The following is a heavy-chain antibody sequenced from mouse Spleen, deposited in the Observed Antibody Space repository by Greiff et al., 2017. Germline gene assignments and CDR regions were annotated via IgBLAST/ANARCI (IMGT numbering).Heavy chain of an antibody. D-gene: IGHD1-2*01. Sequence: QVQLQQSGAELVKPGASVKVSCKASGYTFTEYTIHWVKQRPGQGLEWIGWFYPGTGSIKYNEKFKDKATLTADKSSSTVYMDLSRLTSEDSAVYFCARHEDCGLRLDAMDYWGQGTSVTVSS. CDR3: ARHEDCGLRLDAMDY. CDR2: FYPGTGSI. V-gene: IGHV1-62-2*01. J-gene: IGHJ4*01. CDR1: GYTFTEYT.